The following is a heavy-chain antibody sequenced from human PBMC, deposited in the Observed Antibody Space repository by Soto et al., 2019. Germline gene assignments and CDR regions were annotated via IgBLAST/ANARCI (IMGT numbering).Heavy chain of an antibody. V-gene: IGHV1-46*01. CDR3: ATDRKTHIGRYSDWSRPYYYYGMDV. CDR1: GYTFTSYY. D-gene: IGHD3-9*01. CDR2: INPSGGST. Sequence: ASVKVSCKASGYTFTSYYMHWVRQAPGQGLERMGIINPSGGSTSYAQKVQGRVTMTRDTSTSTVNMELSSLSSEDTAVYYCATDRKTHIGRYSDWSRPYYYYGMDVWGQGTTVTVSS. J-gene: IGHJ6*02.